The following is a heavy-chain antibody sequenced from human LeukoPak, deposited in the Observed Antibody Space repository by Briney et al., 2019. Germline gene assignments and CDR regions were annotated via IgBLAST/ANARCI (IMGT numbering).Heavy chain of an antibody. CDR3: ARRTALLWFGESDMVNWFDP. CDR2: IYYSGST. V-gene: IGHV4-59*08. Sequence: KPSETLSLTCTVSGDSMRSYFWSWIRQPPGKGLEWIGYIYYSGSTNYNPSLKSRVTISVDTSKNQFSLKLSSVTAADTAVYYCARRTALLWFGESDMVNWFDPWGQGTLVTVSS. CDR1: GDSMRSYF. D-gene: IGHD3-10*01. J-gene: IGHJ5*02.